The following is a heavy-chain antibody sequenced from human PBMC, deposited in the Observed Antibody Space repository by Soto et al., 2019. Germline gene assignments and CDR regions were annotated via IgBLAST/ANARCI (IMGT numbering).Heavy chain of an antibody. CDR3: ASLYYDFWSGYPTNDAFDI. CDR1: GYSFTSYW. Sequence: PGESRKISCKGSGYSFTSYWISWVRQMPGKGLEWMGRIDPSDSYTNYSPSFQGHVTISADKSISTAYLQWSSLKASDTAMYYCASLYYDFWSGYPTNDAFDIWGQGTMVTVSS. D-gene: IGHD3-3*01. V-gene: IGHV5-10-1*01. J-gene: IGHJ3*02. CDR2: IDPSDSYT.